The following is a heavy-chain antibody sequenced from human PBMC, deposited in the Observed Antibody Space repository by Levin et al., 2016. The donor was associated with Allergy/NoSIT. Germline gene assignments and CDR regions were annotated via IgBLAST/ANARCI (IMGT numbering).Heavy chain of an antibody. V-gene: IGHV4-61*01. J-gene: IGHJ6*03. Sequence: SETLSLTCSVSSGSVSSGSYYWTWIRQPPGKGLEWIGYVSYSGSTDYSPSLKSRLTISLDTSNNQFSLKLSSVTAADTGVYYCARAEGKYYYYMDLWGNGTTVTVSS. CDR3: ARAEGKYYYYMDL. CDR1: SGSVSSGSYY. CDR2: VSYSGST.